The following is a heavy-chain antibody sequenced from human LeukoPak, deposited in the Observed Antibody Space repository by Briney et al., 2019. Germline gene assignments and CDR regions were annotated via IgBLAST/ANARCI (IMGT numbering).Heavy chain of an antibody. Sequence: GGSLRLSCAAPGFTLSSYAMSWVRQAPGKGLEWVSGISGSGVSTYYADSVKGRFTISRDNSKNTLYLQVNSLRAEDTAVYYCAKDGGYGGDSPPDNWGQGTLVTVSS. J-gene: IGHJ4*02. D-gene: IGHD4-23*01. V-gene: IGHV3-23*01. CDR3: AKDGGYGGDSPPDN. CDR1: GFTLSSYA. CDR2: ISGSGVST.